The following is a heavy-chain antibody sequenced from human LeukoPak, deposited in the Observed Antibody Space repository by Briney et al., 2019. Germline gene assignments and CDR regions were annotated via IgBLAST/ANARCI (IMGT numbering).Heavy chain of an antibody. Sequence: GGSLRLSCAASGFTLSSYAMHWVRQAPGKGLEWVAFIRFDGSNKYYADSVKGRFTISRDNSKNMLYLQMNSLRAEDTAVYYCAKDVLRFLEWLYGMGYFDYWGQGTLVTVSS. J-gene: IGHJ4*02. CDR3: AKDVLRFLEWLYGMGYFDY. CDR1: GFTLSSYA. D-gene: IGHD3-3*01. CDR2: IRFDGSNK. V-gene: IGHV3-30*02.